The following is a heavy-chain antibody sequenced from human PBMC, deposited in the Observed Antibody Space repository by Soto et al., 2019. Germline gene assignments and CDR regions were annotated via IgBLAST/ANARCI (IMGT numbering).Heavy chain of an antibody. D-gene: IGHD6-13*01. Sequence: EERLVESGGGLVQPGGSLRLSCAASGFTFSSYWMTWVRQAPGKGLEWVANIKKDESKKSYLDSVRGRFTISRDNAKNSLYLQMDSLTAEDTALYYCARDVSPGSSSWYFDAFDLWGQGTVVTVSS. CDR2: IKKDESKK. J-gene: IGHJ3*01. CDR3: ARDVSPGSSSWYFDAFDL. CDR1: GFTFSSYW. V-gene: IGHV3-7*05.